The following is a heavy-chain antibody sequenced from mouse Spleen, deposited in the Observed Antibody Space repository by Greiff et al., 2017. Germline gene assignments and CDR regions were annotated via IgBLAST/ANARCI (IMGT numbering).Heavy chain of an antibody. CDR3: ARPSIHYYDGFAY. CDR1: GYTFTSYW. V-gene: IGHV1-53*01. D-gene: IGHD1-2*01. Sequence: VQLQQSGTELVKPGASVKLSCKASGYTFTSYWMHWVKQRPGQGLEWIGNINPSNGGTNYNEKFKSKATLTVDKSSSTAYMQLSSLTSEDSAVYYCARPSIHYYDGFAYWGQGTLVTVSA. J-gene: IGHJ3*01. CDR2: INPSNGGT.